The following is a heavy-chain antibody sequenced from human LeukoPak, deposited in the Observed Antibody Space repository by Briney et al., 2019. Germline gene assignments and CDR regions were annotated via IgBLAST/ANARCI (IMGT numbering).Heavy chain of an antibody. Sequence: GGSLRLSCAASGFTFSSYSMNWVRQAPGKGLEWVSSISSSSSYIYYADSVKGRFTISRDNAKNSLYLQMNSLRAEDTAVYYCARVSSPRWIQLWSPRSPSYYFDYWGQGTLVTVSS. CDR1: GFTFSSYS. V-gene: IGHV3-21*01. J-gene: IGHJ4*02. CDR2: ISSSSSYI. CDR3: ARVSSPRWIQLWSPRSPSYYFDY. D-gene: IGHD5-18*01.